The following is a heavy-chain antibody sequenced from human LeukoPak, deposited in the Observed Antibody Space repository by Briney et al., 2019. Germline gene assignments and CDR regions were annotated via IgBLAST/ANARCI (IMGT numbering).Heavy chain of an antibody. D-gene: IGHD2-2*01. CDR2: FDPEDGET. CDR3: ARGPGKYQLLSYWFDP. Sequence: ASVKVSCKVSGYTLTELSMHWVRQAPGKGLEWMGGFDPEDGETIYAQKFQGRVTMTEDTSTDTAYMELRSLRSDDTGVYYCARGPGKYQLLSYWFDPWGQGTLVTVSS. J-gene: IGHJ5*02. V-gene: IGHV1-24*01. CDR1: GYTLTELS.